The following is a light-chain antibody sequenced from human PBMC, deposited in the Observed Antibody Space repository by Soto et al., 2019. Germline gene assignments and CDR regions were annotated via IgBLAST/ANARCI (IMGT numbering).Light chain of an antibody. Sequence: EIVLTQSPATLSLSPGERATLSCRASQSVNKYLAWYRQKPGQPPRLLIYDASYRATGIPDRFSGSGSGTDFTLTISSLEPEDFAVYYCQQCGGSPLFSFGPGTRVDI. CDR1: QSVNKY. J-gene: IGKJ3*01. V-gene: IGKV3-11*01. CDR3: QQCGGSPLFS. CDR2: DAS.